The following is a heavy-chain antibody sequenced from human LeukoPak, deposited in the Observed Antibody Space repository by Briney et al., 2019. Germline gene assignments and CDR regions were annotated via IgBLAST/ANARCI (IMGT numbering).Heavy chain of an antibody. D-gene: IGHD3-22*01. CDR1: GYRFTNYW. J-gene: IGHJ3*02. CDR3: ARPPRDDSSGYYSAFDI. V-gene: IGHV5-51*01. CDR2: IYPGDSDT. Sequence: GESLKISCKGSGYRFTNYWIGWVRQLPGKGLEWMGIIYPGDSDTRDSPSFQGQVTISADKSISTAYLQWNSLKAPDTAMYYCARPPRDDSSGYYSAFDIWGQGTMVTVSS.